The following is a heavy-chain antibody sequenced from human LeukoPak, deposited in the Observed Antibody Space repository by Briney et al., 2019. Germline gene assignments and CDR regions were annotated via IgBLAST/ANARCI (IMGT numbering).Heavy chain of an antibody. V-gene: IGHV4-34*01. CDR3: AREKTGLDGMDV. CDR1: GGSFSGYY. CDR2: INHSGST. Sequence: AETLSLTCAVYGGSFSGYYWSWIRQPPGKGLEWIGEINHSGSTNYNPSLKSRVTISVDTSKNQFSLKLSSVTAADTAVYYCAREKTGLDGMDVWGQGTTVTVSS. J-gene: IGHJ6*02.